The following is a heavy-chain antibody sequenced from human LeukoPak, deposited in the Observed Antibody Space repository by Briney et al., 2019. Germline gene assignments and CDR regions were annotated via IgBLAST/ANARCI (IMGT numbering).Heavy chain of an antibody. D-gene: IGHD2-8*01. Sequence: PGGSLRLSCAASGFTVSSNCMSWVRQSPGKGLEWVSIIYSGGGTFYADSVKGRFTISRDNSKNTVYLQMNSLRAEDTAVYYCARRKTNGWSIDYWGQGTLVTVSS. CDR3: ARRKTNGWSIDY. CDR2: IYSGGGT. CDR1: GFTVSSNC. J-gene: IGHJ4*02. V-gene: IGHV3-53*01.